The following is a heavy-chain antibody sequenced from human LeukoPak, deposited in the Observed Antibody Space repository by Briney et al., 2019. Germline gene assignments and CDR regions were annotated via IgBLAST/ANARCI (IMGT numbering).Heavy chain of an antibody. D-gene: IGHD2-15*01. CDR2: IIPILGIA. Sequence: ASVKVSCKASGGTFSSYAISWVRQAPGQGLEWMGRIIPILGIANYAQKFQGRVTITADKSTSTAYKELSSLRSEDTAVYYCARIADLGYCSGGSCARVDYWGQGTLVTVSS. J-gene: IGHJ4*02. CDR1: GGTFSSYA. V-gene: IGHV1-69*04. CDR3: ARIADLGYCSGGSCARVDY.